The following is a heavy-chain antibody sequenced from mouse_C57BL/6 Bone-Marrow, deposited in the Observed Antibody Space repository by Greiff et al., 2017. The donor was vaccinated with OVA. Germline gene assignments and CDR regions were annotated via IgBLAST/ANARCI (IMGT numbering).Heavy chain of an antibody. Sequence: EVKLVESGGGLVQPGGSLSLSCAASGFTFTDYYMSWVRQPPGKALEWLGFIRNKANGYTTEYSASVKGRFTISRDNSQSILYLQMNALRAEDSATYYCARYISRLHLGGFAYWGQGTLVTVSA. CDR3: ARYISRLHLGGFAY. CDR2: IRNKANGYTT. D-gene: IGHD3-1*01. J-gene: IGHJ3*01. V-gene: IGHV7-3*01. CDR1: GFTFTDYY.